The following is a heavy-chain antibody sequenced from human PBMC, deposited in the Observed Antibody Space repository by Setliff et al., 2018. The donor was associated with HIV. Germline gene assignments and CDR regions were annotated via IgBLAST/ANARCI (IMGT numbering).Heavy chain of an antibody. J-gene: IGHJ4*02. CDR3: AEVTCSPDSCFLDY. Sequence: ASVKVSCKASGSTFITYHVHWVRQAPGQGLEWMGIINPNTGSTCYAQRFQGRVTMTWDTSSGTVYMDLNSLKSEDTAVYYCAEVTCSPDSCFLDYWGQGTLVTVSS. V-gene: IGHV1-46*01. D-gene: IGHD2-15*01. CDR2: INPNTGST. CDR1: GSTFITYH.